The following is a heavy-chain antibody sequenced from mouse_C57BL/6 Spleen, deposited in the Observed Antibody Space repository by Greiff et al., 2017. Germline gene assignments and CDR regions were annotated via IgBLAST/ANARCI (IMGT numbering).Heavy chain of an antibody. J-gene: IGHJ2*01. CDR1: GYTFTDYE. Sequence: VQLQQSGAELVRPGASVTLSCKASGYTFTDYEMHWVKQTPVHGLEWIGAIDPETGGTAYNQKFKGKAILTADKSSSTAYMELRSLTSEDSAVYYCTRSDGYYGGYWGQGTTLTVSS. D-gene: IGHD2-3*01. CDR3: TRSDGYYGGY. CDR2: IDPETGGT. V-gene: IGHV1-15*01.